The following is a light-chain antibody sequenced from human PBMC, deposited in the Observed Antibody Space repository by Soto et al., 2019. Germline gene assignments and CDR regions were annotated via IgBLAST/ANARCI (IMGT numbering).Light chain of an antibody. V-gene: IGLV2-14*01. Sequence: QSALTQPASVSGSPGQSINLSCTGSSNDVGAYNFVSWYQHHPGRAPKLMIYEVSNRPSGVSNRFSGSKSGNTASLSISGLQTADEADYYCTSYTTNLTVLFGGGTKLTVL. CDR3: TSYTTNLTVL. CDR2: EVS. CDR1: SNDVGAYNF. J-gene: IGLJ2*01.